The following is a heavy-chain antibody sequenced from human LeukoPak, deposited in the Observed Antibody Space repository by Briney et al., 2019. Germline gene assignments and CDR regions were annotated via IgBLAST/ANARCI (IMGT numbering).Heavy chain of an antibody. CDR1: GGSFSGYY. D-gene: IGHD1-26*01. J-gene: IGHJ3*02. CDR2: ISSYGHSHST. V-gene: IGHV3-23*01. CDR3: AKDLKVGSIYPGTFDI. Sequence: ETLSLTCAVYGGSFSGYYWSWIRQPPGKGLVWVSAISSYGHSHSTYYADSVKGRFTISRDNSKNTLYLQMNSLIAEDTAVYYCAKDLKVGSIYPGTFDIWGQGTMVTVSS.